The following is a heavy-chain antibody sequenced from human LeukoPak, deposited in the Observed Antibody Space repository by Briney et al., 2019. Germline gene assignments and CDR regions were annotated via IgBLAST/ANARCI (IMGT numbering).Heavy chain of an antibody. D-gene: IGHD3-3*01. V-gene: IGHV4-39*01. Sequence: KPSETLSLACTVSGGSISSSSYYWGWIRQPPGKGLEWIGSIYYSGSTYYNPSLKSRVTISVDTSKNQFSLKLSSVTAADTAVYYCASRYDFWSGYYPFDYWGQGTLVTVSS. J-gene: IGHJ4*02. CDR3: ASRYDFWSGYYPFDY. CDR2: IYYSGST. CDR1: GGSISSSSYY.